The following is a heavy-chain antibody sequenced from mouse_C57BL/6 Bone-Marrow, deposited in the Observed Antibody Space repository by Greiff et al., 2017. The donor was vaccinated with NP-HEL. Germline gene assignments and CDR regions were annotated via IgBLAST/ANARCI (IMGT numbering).Heavy chain of an antibody. D-gene: IGHD2-5*01. CDR3: ARYVPPTIVTNYFDY. V-gene: IGHV1-4*01. Sequence: QVQLQQSGAELARPGASVKMSCKASGYTFTSYTMHWVKQRPGQGLEWIGYINPSSGYTKYNQKFKDKATLTADKSSSTAYMQLSSLTSEDSAVYYCARYVPPTIVTNYFDYWGQGTTRTVSS. CDR2: INPSSGYT. CDR1: GYTFTSYT. J-gene: IGHJ2*01.